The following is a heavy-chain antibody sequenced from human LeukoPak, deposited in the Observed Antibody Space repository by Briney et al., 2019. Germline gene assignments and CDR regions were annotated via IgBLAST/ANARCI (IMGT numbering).Heavy chain of an antibody. V-gene: IGHV4-34*01. CDR1: GGSFSGYY. J-gene: IGHJ4*02. CDR3: ARGRGKSFYY. CDR2: INHSGST. Sequence: PSETLSLTCAVYGGSFSGYYWSWIRQPPGKGLEWIGEINHSGSTNYNPSLKSRVTISVDTSKNQFSLKLSSVTAADTAVYYCARGRGKSFYYWGQGTLVTVSS. D-gene: IGHD2/OR15-2a*01.